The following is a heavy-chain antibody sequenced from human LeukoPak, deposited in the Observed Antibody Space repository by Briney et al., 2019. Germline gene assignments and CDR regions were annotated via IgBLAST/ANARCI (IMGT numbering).Heavy chain of an antibody. V-gene: IGHV3-48*02. CDR3: ASGRSGFDP. D-gene: IGHD1-26*01. Sequence: QTGGSLRLSCAASGFTFSSYSMNWVRQAPGKGLEWVSYISSSSSTIYYADSVKGRFTISRDNAKNSLYLQMSSLRKEDTAAYNCASGRSGFDPWGQGTLVTVSS. J-gene: IGHJ5*02. CDR1: GFTFSSYS. CDR2: ISSSSSTI.